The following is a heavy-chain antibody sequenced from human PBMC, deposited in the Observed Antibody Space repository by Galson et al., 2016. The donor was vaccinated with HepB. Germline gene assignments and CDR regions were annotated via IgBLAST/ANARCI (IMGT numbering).Heavy chain of an antibody. V-gene: IGHV2-5*01. CDR2: IYWNDDK. Sequence: PALVTPPQTLTLTCTFSGFSLPTPGVGVGWIRQPPGKALEWLALIYWNDDKRYSPSLKSRLTITKDTSKNQVVLTLTNMDPVDTATYYCAHRRTSADYGSGKDHYFDYWGQGTLVTVSS. J-gene: IGHJ4*02. CDR3: AHRRTSADYGSGKDHYFDY. CDR1: GFSLPTPGVG. D-gene: IGHD3-10*01.